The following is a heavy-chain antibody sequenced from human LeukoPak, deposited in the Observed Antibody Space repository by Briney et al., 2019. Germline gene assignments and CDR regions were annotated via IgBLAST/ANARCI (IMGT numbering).Heavy chain of an antibody. J-gene: IGHJ4*02. CDR2: IYSSGST. CDR3: ARKDGDY. Sequence: SETMSLTCTVSGASISAFHWTWFRQPAGKGLEWIGLIYSSGSTLFNPSLKSRVAMSVDLTKNQLSLKLTSVTAADTAMYYCARKDGDYWGRGTLVTVSS. V-gene: IGHV4-4*07. CDR1: GASISAFH.